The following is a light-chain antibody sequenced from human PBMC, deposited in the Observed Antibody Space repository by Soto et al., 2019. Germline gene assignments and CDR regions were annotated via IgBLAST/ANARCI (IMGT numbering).Light chain of an antibody. CDR2: EVT. V-gene: IGLV2-8*01. J-gene: IGLJ1*01. CDR1: SSDIANYKY. CDR3: SSYVGSNNFV. Sequence: QSVLTQPPSASGSPGQSVTISCTGTSSDIANYKYVSWYQQHPGKAPKLIIYEVTERPSGVPDRFSGSKSGNTASLTVSGLQAEDEALYYCSSYVGSNNFVFGTGTKATVL.